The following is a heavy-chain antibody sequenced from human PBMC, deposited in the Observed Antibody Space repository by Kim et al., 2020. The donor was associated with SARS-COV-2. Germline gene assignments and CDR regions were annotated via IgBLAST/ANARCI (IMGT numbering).Heavy chain of an antibody. Sequence: PGSVKGRFTISRENAKNSLYLQMNSLRAGDTAVYYCARDRGVDGDYRMDVWGQGTTVTVSS. V-gene: IGHV3-13*01. J-gene: IGHJ6*02. D-gene: IGHD4-17*01. CDR3: ARDRGVDGDYRMDV.